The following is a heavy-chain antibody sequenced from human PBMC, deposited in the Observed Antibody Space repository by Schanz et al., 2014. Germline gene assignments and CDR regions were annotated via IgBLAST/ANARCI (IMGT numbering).Heavy chain of an antibody. V-gene: IGHV3-30*02. J-gene: IGHJ3*02. CDR3: AKGRFGELSAFDI. D-gene: IGHD3-10*01. CDR1: GFTFSGFW. Sequence: QVQLVESGGGLVQPGGSLRLSCAASGFTFSGFWMTWVRQAPGKGLEWVAFINSDGTKRFYADSVKSRFTISRDNSRNTLYLQMNSLRAEDTAVYYCAKGRFGELSAFDIWGQGTMVTVSS. CDR2: INSDGTKR.